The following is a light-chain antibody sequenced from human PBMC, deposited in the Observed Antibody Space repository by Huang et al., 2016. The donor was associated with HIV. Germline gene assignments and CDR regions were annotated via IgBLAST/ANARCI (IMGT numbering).Light chain of an antibody. J-gene: IGKJ2*01. V-gene: IGKV1-39*01. CDR1: DNLVNS. Sequence: DIQMTQSPSSLSASVGDRVTITCRTSDNLVNSLNWYQQKSGAAPVLLINGASNLETGVSSRFSGGGSGTHFTLTITNLRPEDFATYYCQQSHTTPHTLGQGTRLE. CDR2: GAS. CDR3: QQSHTTPHT.